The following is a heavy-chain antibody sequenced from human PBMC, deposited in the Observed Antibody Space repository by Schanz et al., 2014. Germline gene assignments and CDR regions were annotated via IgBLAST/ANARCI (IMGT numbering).Heavy chain of an antibody. D-gene: IGHD3-22*01. J-gene: IGHJ4*02. CDR1: GYTFTSYD. V-gene: IGHV1-69*09. CDR2: IISILGIP. CDR3: ARSNYYDNSDYYNSFDY. Sequence: VQLVQSGAEVKRPGASVRVSCKASGYTFTSYDFNWVRQAPGQGLEWMGRIISILGIPNYAQKFQGRVTFTADKSTSTAYMDLSSLRPEDTAVYYCARSNYYDNSDYYNSFDYWGQGTLVTVSS.